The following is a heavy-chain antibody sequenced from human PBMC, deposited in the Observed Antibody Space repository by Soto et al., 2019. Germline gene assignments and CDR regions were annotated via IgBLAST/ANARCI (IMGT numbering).Heavy chain of an antibody. D-gene: IGHD5-12*01. CDR1: GYIFTTYW. Sequence: GESLTISCQGSGYIFTTYWIGWVRQMPGKGLEWMGIIYPTDSDTRYSPSFQGQVTISADKSITTAYLQWSGLRASDTAVYYCARSGYSSHGMDVWGQGTTVTVSS. J-gene: IGHJ6*02. CDR2: IYPTDSDT. CDR3: ARSGYSSHGMDV. V-gene: IGHV5-51*01.